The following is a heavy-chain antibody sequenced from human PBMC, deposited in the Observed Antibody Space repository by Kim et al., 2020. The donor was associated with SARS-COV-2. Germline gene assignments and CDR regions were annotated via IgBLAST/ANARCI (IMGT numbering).Heavy chain of an antibody. CDR3: ARGEAWSYASGTYLDT. J-gene: IGHJ4*02. Sequence: GGSLRLSCAGSGFTFGDYAMHWVRQAPGKGLEWVSSITWNGDSIAYADSVRGRFTVSRDNANNSLYLQMNSLRVQDTAFYYCARGEAWSYASGTYLDTWGQGALVTVSS. V-gene: IGHV3-9*01. CDR2: ITWNGDSI. D-gene: IGHD3-16*01. CDR1: GFTFGDYA.